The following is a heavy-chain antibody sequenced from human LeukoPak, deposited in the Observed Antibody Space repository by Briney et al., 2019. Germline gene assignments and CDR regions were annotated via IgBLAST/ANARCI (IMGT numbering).Heavy chain of an antibody. CDR1: GDSISSYY. CDR3: ARGKEVITMLRGLKPGYYFDY. D-gene: IGHD3-10*01. CDR2: IYYSGST. J-gene: IGHJ4*02. Sequence: PSETLSLTCTVSGDSISSYYWSWIRQPPGKGLEWIGYIYYSGSTKYKSSLKSRVTISVDTSKNQFSLKLSSVTAADTAVYYCARGKEVITMLRGLKPGYYFDYWGQGTLVTVSS. V-gene: IGHV4-59*01.